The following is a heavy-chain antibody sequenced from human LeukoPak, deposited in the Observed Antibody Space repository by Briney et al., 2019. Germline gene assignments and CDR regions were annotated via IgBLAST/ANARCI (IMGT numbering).Heavy chain of an antibody. CDR1: GYTFTGYY. J-gene: IGHJ4*02. V-gene: IGHV1-18*04. Sequence: ASVKVSYKASGYTFTGYYMHWVRQAPGQGLEWMGWISAYNGNTNYAQKLQGRVTMTTDTSTSTAYMELRSLRSDDTAVYYCARDRGYIVATIRGFDYWGQGTLVTVSS. D-gene: IGHD5-12*01. CDR2: ISAYNGNT. CDR3: ARDRGYIVATIRGFDY.